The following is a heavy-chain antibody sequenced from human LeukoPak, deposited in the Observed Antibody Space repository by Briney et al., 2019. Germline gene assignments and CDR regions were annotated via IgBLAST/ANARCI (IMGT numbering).Heavy chain of an antibody. CDR1: GFTFSSYS. CDR3: TAGYNLFDP. Sequence: TGGSLRLSCAASGFTFSSYSMNCVRQAPGERLEWVGRMESETAGGTTDYAAPVKGRFVISRAESKNTLYLQMNSLRNEDTAVYYWTAGYNLFDPWGEGTLVTVSS. J-gene: IGHJ5*02. CDR2: MESETAGGTT. V-gene: IGHV3-15*04.